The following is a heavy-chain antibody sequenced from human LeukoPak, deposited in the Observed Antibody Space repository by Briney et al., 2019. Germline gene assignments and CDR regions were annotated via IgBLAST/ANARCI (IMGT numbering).Heavy chain of an antibody. J-gene: IGHJ3*01. V-gene: IGHV4-34*01. CDR2: INHSGST. Sequence: PSETLSLTCAVYGGSFSGYYWSWIRQPPGKGLEWIGEINHSGSTNYNPSLKSRVTISVDTSKNQFSLKLSSVTAADTAVYYCARDTGYSSGWYPLGAFDFWGQGTMVTVSS. CDR1: GGSFSGYY. CDR3: ARDTGYSSGWYPLGAFDF. D-gene: IGHD6-19*01.